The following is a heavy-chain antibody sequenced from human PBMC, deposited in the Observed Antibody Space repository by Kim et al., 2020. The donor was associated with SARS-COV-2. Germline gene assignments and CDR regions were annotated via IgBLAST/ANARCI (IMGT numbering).Heavy chain of an antibody. Sequence: AAVKVSCKASGYTFTTYGISWVRQAPGQGLEWMGWISAYNGNTNYAQKLQGRVTMTTDTSTSTAYMELRSLRSDDTAGYDFASDLFGVGGDPFDYWGQGT. CDR2: ISAYNGNT. D-gene: IGHD2-21*02. J-gene: IGHJ4*02. CDR3: ASDLFGVGGDPFDY. V-gene: IGHV1-18*01. CDR1: GYTFTTYG.